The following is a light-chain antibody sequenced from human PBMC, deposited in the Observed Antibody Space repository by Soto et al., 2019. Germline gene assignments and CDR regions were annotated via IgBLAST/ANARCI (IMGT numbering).Light chain of an antibody. CDR1: QSISSY. CDR3: QQRSNWPRT. CDR2: DAS. Sequence: EIVLTQSPATLSLSPGERATLSCRASQSISSYLAWYQQKPGQAPRLLISDASNRATGIPARFSGSGSGTDFSRTISSLEPEDFAIYYCQQRSNWPRTFGQGTKLELK. J-gene: IGKJ2*01. V-gene: IGKV3-11*01.